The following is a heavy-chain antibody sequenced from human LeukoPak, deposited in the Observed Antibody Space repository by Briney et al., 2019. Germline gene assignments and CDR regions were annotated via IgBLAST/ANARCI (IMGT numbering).Heavy chain of an antibody. CDR3: ARDQEAVAGYDY. CDR1: GFTSSSYS. D-gene: IGHD6-19*01. Sequence: GGSLRLSCAASGFTSSSYSMNWVRQAPGKGLEWVSSISSSSSYIYYADSVKGRFTISRDNAKNSLYLQMNSLRAEDTAVYYCARDQEAVAGYDYWGQGTLVTVSS. V-gene: IGHV3-21*01. CDR2: ISSSSSYI. J-gene: IGHJ4*02.